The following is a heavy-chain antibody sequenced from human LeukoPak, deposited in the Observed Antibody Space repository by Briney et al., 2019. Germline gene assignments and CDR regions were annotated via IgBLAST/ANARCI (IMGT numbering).Heavy chain of an antibody. CDR2: IKHDGSEK. CDR3: ATQASHDFWSGLYYFDN. J-gene: IGHJ4*02. Sequence: GGSLRLSCAASGFTFNTYWMTWVRQAPGKVLQWVANIKHDGSEKNYVDSVKGRFTISRDNAKKSLYLQMSSLRGEDTAVYYCATQASHDFWSGLYYFDNWGQGTLVGVSS. V-gene: IGHV3-7*01. CDR1: GFTFNTYW. D-gene: IGHD3-3*01.